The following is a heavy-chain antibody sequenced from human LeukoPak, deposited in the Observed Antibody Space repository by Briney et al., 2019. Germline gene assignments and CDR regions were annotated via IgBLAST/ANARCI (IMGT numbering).Heavy chain of an antibody. CDR2: INSDGSTT. CDR3: ARVIYSGWEGELSD. CDR1: GFTFSSYW. Sequence: GGSLRLSGAASGFTFSSYWMHWVRQAPGKGLVWVSRINSDGSTTSYADSVMGRFTISRDNAKNTLYLQMNSLRAEDTAVYYCARVIYSGWEGELSDWGQGTLVTVSS. J-gene: IGHJ4*02. V-gene: IGHV3-74*01. D-gene: IGHD6-19*01.